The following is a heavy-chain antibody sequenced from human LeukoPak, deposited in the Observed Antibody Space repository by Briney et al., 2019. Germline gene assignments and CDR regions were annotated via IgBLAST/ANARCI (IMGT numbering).Heavy chain of an antibody. CDR3: TRNADMDV. D-gene: IGHD1-1*01. CDR2: IKRKTDGGTT. Sequence: GGSLRLPCAASGFTFSNAWMSWVRQAPGKGLEWVGRIKRKTDGGTTDYAAPVQGRFTISRDDSKNTLYLQMNSLKTEDTAVYYCTRNADMDVWGKGTTVTVSS. J-gene: IGHJ6*03. V-gene: IGHV3-15*01. CDR1: GFTFSNAW.